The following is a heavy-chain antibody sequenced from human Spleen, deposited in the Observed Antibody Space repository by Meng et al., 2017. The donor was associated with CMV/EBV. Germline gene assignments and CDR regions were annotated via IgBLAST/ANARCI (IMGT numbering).Heavy chain of an antibody. V-gene: IGHV3-7*01. CDR3: ATSTTNAYYYYGMDV. CDR2: IKQDGSEK. D-gene: IGHD1-7*01. Sequence: GSLRLPCAASGFTFSSYWMSWVRQAPGKGLEWVANIKQDGSEKYYVDSVKSRFTISRDNAKNPLYLQMNSLRAEDTAVYYCATSTTNAYYYYGMDVWGQGTTVTVSS. CDR1: GFTFSSYW. J-gene: IGHJ6*02.